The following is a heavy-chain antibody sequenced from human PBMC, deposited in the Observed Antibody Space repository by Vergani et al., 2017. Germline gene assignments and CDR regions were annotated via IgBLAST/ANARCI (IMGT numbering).Heavy chain of an antibody. CDR3: ARLYSYNWNYFDY. CDR2: IRGCNGDT. CDR1: GYTFTTYD. J-gene: IGHJ4*02. D-gene: IGHD1-1*01. Sequence: QVQLVQSGAEVKKPGASVKVSCKASGYTFTTYDISWVRQAPGQGLEWMGWIRGCNGDTNYAQKVQGRVSMTTDTSTNIAYMELRNLTPDDTAVDYCARLYSYNWNYFDYWGQGTLVTVSS. V-gene: IGHV1-18*01.